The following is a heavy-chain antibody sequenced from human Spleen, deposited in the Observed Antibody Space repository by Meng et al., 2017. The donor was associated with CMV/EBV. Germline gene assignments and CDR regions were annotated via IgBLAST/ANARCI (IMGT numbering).Heavy chain of an antibody. CDR2: INPNSGGT. V-gene: IGHV1-2*02. CDR1: DYY. D-gene: IGHD3-3*01. CDR3: ARGGSRSLFGVVDPAVKYDH. J-gene: IGHJ4*02. Sequence: DYYIHWVRPAPGQGLEWMGWINPNSGGTNVAQKFQGRVTMTRDTSISTAYMDLGSLRSADTALYYCARGGSRSLFGVVDPAVKYDHWGQGTLVTVSS.